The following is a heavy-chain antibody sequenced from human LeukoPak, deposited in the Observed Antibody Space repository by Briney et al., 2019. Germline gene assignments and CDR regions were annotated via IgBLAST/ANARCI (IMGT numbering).Heavy chain of an antibody. J-gene: IGHJ3*02. CDR1: GFTFSSYS. D-gene: IGHD3-22*01. CDR2: ISSSSSYI. CDR3: ARAYYYDSSGYPPLDAFDI. Sequence: GGSLRLSCAASGFTFSSYSMNWVRQAPGKGLEWVSSISSSSSYIYYADSVKGRFTISRDNAKNSLYLQMKSMRAEDTAVYYCARAYYYDSSGYPPLDAFDIWGQGTMVTVSS. V-gene: IGHV3-21*01.